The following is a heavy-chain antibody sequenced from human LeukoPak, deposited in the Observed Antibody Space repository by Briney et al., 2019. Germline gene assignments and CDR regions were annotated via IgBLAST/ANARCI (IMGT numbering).Heavy chain of an antibody. Sequence: PGGSLRLSCAASGFTFSSYAMHWVRQAPGKGLEWVSAISGSGRNTYYADSVKGRFTISRDNSKNTLYLQMNSLRAEDTAVYYCAKLGVVVVVGADYWGQGTLVTVSS. CDR2: ISGSGRNT. CDR3: AKLGVVVVVGADY. D-gene: IGHD2-15*01. V-gene: IGHV3-23*01. J-gene: IGHJ4*02. CDR1: GFTFSSYA.